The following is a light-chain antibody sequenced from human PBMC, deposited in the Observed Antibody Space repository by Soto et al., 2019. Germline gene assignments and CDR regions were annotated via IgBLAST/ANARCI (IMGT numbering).Light chain of an antibody. CDR3: HQFGPTPWT. V-gene: IGKV3-20*01. CDR1: QSISMSY. J-gene: IGKJ1*01. Sequence: EIVLRQSPDTLSLSPGERATLSCRASQSISMSYLAWYQQRPVQAPRLLIYGASTRATGIPDRFSGSGSGTDFTLSITSLEPEDFAVYFCHQFGPTPWTFGQGTKV. CDR2: GAS.